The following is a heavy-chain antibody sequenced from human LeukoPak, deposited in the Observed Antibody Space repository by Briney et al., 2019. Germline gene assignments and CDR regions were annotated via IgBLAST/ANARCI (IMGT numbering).Heavy chain of an antibody. CDR1: GFTFSSYA. Sequence: GGSLRLSCAASGFTFSSYAMHWVRQAPGKGLEGVAVISYDGSNKYYADSVKGRFTISRDNSKNTLYLQMNSLRAEDTAVYYCARDQMSGGTWFDPWGQGTLVTVSS. CDR3: ARDQMSGGTWFDP. V-gene: IGHV3-30*04. CDR2: ISYDGSNK. J-gene: IGHJ5*02. D-gene: IGHD2-8*02.